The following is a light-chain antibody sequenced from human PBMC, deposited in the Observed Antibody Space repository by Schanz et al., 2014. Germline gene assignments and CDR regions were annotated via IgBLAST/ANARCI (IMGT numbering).Light chain of an antibody. J-gene: IGKJ1*01. V-gene: IGKV3-20*01. CDR1: QGVSSNY. CDR3: HQYGSAPWT. Sequence: EIVLTQSPGTLSLSPGERATLSCRASQGVSSNYLAWYQQKPGQAPRLLINGASSRATGIPDRFSGSGSGTDFTLIISSLEPEDFAVYFCHQYGSAPWTFGQGTRVEIK. CDR2: GAS.